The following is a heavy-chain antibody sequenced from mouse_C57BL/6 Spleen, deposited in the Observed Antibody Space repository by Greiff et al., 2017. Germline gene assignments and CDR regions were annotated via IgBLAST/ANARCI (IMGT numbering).Heavy chain of an antibody. CDR1: GFTFSDYY. V-gene: IGHV5-16*01. CDR2: INYDGSST. D-gene: IGHD1-1*01. CDR3: AREGLYYYGSSYVGYFDV. J-gene: IGHJ1*03. Sequence: EVKLVESEGGLVQPGSSMKLSCTASGFTFSDYYMAWVRQVPEKGLEWVANINYDGSSTYYLDSLKSRFIISRDNAKNILYLQMSSLKSEDTATYYCAREGLYYYGSSYVGYFDVWGTGTTVTVSS.